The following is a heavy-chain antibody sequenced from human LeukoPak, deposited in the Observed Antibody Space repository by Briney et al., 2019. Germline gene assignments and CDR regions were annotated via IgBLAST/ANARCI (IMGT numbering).Heavy chain of an antibody. Sequence: ASVKVSCKASGYTFTDYYMHWVRQAPGQGLEWMGWINPDSGGTNYAQKFQGRVTMTRDTSISTAYMELSRLTSDDTAVYYCAKNTAANNYWGQGTLVTVSS. J-gene: IGHJ4*02. D-gene: IGHD5-18*01. CDR1: GYTFTDYY. V-gene: IGHV1-2*02. CDR3: AKNTAANNY. CDR2: INPDSGGT.